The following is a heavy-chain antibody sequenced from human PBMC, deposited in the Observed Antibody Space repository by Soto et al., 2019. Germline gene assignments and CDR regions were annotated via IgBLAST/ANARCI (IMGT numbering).Heavy chain of an antibody. V-gene: IGHV4-34*01. CDR1: GGSFSGYY. CDR3: ASALSRYYLFRGGLGY. CDR2: INHSGST. J-gene: IGHJ4*02. D-gene: IGHD3-10*01. Sequence: SETLSLTCAVYGGSFSGYYWSWIRQPPGKGLEWIGEINHSGSTNYNPSLKSRVTISVDTSKNQFSLKLSSVTAADTAVYYCASALSRYYLFRGGLGYWGQGTLVTVSS.